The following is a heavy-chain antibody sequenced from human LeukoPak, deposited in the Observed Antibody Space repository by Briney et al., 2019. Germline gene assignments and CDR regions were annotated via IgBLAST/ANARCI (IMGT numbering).Heavy chain of an antibody. Sequence: ASVKVSCKASGYTFTGYYMHWVRQAPGQGLEWMGWINPNSGGTNYAQKFQGRVTMTRDTSISTAYMELSRLRSDDTAVYYCARGPAGLTPTPPGGYYYYMDVWGKGTTVTVSS. D-gene: IGHD1-26*01. V-gene: IGHV1-2*02. CDR3: ARGPAGLTPTPPGGYYYYMDV. CDR2: INPNSGGT. CDR1: GYTFTGYY. J-gene: IGHJ6*03.